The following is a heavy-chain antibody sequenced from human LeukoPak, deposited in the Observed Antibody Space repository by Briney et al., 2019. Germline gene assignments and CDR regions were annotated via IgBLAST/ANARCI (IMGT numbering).Heavy chain of an antibody. V-gene: IGHV3-7*03. J-gene: IGHJ4*02. CDR1: GFIYNRYG. CDR2: IKQDGSEK. CDR3: GRRRGMGSLDY. Sequence: PGGSLRLSCAASGFIYNRYGMHWVRQAPGKGLEWVANIKQDGSEKNCVDSVRGRFTISRDNAKNSLYLQMNSLRAEDTAVYYCGRRRGMGSLDYWGQGTLVTVSS. D-gene: IGHD2-8*01.